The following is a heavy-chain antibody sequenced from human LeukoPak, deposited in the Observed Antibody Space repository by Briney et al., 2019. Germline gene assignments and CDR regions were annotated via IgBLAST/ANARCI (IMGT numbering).Heavy chain of an antibody. CDR1: GFTFSNYA. D-gene: IGHD3-10*01. CDR2: ISGSGGST. CDR3: AKDLNYGFDS. Sequence: GGSLRLSCAASGFTFSNYAMNWVRRAPGKGLEWVSAISGSGGSTYYADSVKGRFTISRDNSKNTLYLQMNSLRAEDTAVYYCAKDLNYGFDSWGQGTLVTVSS. J-gene: IGHJ4*02. V-gene: IGHV3-23*01.